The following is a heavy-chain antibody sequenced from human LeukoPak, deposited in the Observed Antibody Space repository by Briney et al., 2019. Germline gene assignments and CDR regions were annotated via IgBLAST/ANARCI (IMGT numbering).Heavy chain of an antibody. Sequence: SETLSLTCAVYGGSFSGYYWSWIRQPPGTGLEWIGEINHSGSTNYNPSLKSRVTISVDTSKNQFSLKLSSVTAADTAVYYCARAKSGYPTDYWGQGTLVTVSS. V-gene: IGHV4-34*01. CDR3: ARAKSGYPTDY. D-gene: IGHD3-3*01. CDR1: GGSFSGYY. J-gene: IGHJ4*02. CDR2: INHSGST.